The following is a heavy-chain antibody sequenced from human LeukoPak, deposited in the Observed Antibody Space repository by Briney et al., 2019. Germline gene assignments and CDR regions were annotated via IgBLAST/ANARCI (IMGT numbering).Heavy chain of an antibody. D-gene: IGHD3-3*01. CDR3: ARIFMSTLFYYYMDV. CDR1: GFTFSSYG. J-gene: IGHJ6*03. Sequence: GGSLRLSCAASGFTFSSYGMSWVRQAPGKGLEWVSAISGSGGSTYYADSVKGRFTISRDNSKNTLYLQMNSLRAEDTAVYYCARIFMSTLFYYYMDVWGKGTTVTVSS. CDR2: ISGSGGST. V-gene: IGHV3-23*01.